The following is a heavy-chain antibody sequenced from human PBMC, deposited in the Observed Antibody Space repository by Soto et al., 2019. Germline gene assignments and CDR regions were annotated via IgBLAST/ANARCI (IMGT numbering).Heavy chain of an antibody. J-gene: IGHJ6*02. CDR1: GSTLSSYA. Sequence: EVQLLESGGGLVQPGESLRLSCAASGSTLSSYAMSWVRQAPGKGLEWVSSISGSGVSTYYADSVKGRFTISRDNSKDTLYLQINSLRAEDTAVYYCAKDSADCSGAACYPYFSFSGMDFWGQGTTVTVSS. CDR3: AKDSADCSGAACYPYFSFSGMDF. D-gene: IGHD2-15*01. CDR2: ISGSGVST. V-gene: IGHV3-23*01.